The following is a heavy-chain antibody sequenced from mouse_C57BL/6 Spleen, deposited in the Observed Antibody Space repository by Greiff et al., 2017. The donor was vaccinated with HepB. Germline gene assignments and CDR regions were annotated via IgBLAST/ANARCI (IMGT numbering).Heavy chain of an antibody. CDR3: ARDEYDYDAAWFAY. CDR1: GYTFTSYW. D-gene: IGHD2-4*01. J-gene: IGHJ3*01. Sequence: QVQLQQPGAELVKPGASVKLSCKASGYTFTSYWMHWVKQRPGQGLEWIGMIHPNSGSTNYNEKFKSKATLTVDKYSSTAYMQLSSLTSEDSEVYDCARDEYDYDAAWFAYWGQGTLVTVSA. CDR2: IHPNSGST. V-gene: IGHV1-64*01.